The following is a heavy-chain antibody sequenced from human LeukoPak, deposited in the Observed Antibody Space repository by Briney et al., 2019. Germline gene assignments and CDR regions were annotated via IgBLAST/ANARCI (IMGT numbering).Heavy chain of an antibody. CDR1: GFTFSGFS. Sequence: GGSLRLSCAASGFTFSGFSMSWVRQSPTKGLEWVANIKQDGSERYYVDSVKGRLTISRDNAKNSLSLQMNNLRVEDTAVYYCARAGSHWHYVYWGQGTVVTVSS. J-gene: IGHJ4*02. V-gene: IGHV3-7*01. D-gene: IGHD3-10*01. CDR2: IKQDGSER. CDR3: ARAGSHWHYVY.